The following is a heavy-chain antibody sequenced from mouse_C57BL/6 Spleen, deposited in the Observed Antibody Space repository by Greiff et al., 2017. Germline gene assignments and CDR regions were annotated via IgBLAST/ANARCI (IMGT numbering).Heavy chain of an antibody. D-gene: IGHD2-3*01. Sequence: QVQLQQPGAELVRPGSSVKLSCKASGYTFTSYWMDWVKQRPGQGLEWIGNIYPTDSETHYNQKFKDKATLTVDKSSSTAYMQLSSLTSEDSAVYYCARGRDGYPAWFADWGQGTLVTVSA. V-gene: IGHV1-61*01. CDR3: ARGRDGYPAWFAD. J-gene: IGHJ3*01. CDR1: GYTFTSYW. CDR2: IYPTDSET.